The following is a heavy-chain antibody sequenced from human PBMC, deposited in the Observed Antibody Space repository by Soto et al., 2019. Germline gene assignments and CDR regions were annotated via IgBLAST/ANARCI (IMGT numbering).Heavy chain of an antibody. CDR2: ISSSGGTI. J-gene: IGHJ6*02. V-gene: IGHV3-11*01. D-gene: IGHD4-17*01. CDR1: GFTFRDYF. Sequence: GGSLRLSCAASGFTFRDYFMTWIRQAPGKGLEWISYISSSGGTIYYADSVKGRFTISRDNAKNSLYLQMNSLRAEDTAVYYCARDHPVTNYYFYYGMDVWGQGTTVTVSS. CDR3: ARDHPVTNYYFYYGMDV.